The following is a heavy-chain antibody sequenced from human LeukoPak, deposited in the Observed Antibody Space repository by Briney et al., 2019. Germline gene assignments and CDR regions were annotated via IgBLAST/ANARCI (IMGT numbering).Heavy chain of an antibody. CDR3: AKLGPTTSGTNY. J-gene: IGHJ4*02. D-gene: IGHD1-26*01. Sequence: PGGSLTLACAASKFTFSSYSMNWVRQAPGEGLEWVLYISSSSSTIYYADSVKGRFTISRDNSKNTLYLQMNSLRGEGTAVYYCAKLGPTTSGTNYWGQGTLVTVSS. CDR2: ISSSSSTI. V-gene: IGHV3-48*01. CDR1: KFTFSSYS.